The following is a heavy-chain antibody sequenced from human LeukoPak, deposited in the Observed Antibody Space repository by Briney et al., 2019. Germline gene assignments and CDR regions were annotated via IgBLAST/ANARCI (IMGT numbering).Heavy chain of an antibody. Sequence: PGGSLRLSCAASGFIFKDYWMNWVRQAPGKGLVSVSRLSNDGSSTGYVDSVKGRFTISRDNAKNSLYLQMNSLRAEDTAVYYCARTGRYYYYGMDVWGQGTTVTVSS. J-gene: IGHJ6*02. CDR3: ARTGRYYYYGMDV. CDR2: LSNDGSST. V-gene: IGHV3-74*01. CDR1: GFIFKDYW.